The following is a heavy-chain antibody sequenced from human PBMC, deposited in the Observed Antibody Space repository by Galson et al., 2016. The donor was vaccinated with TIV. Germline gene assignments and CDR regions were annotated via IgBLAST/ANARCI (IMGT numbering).Heavy chain of an antibody. V-gene: IGHV3-66*02. J-gene: IGHJ6*02. Sequence: SLRLSCAASGLIVSNNYMRWVRQAPGKGLEWVSLISSGGSTSYSDSVKGRFTISRDNSKNTLSLQMNSLRPEDTAVYYCARDRRHCGNECYLYYYYGMDVWGQGATVTVSS. D-gene: IGHD2-21*01. CDR2: ISSGGST. CDR1: GLIVSNNY. CDR3: ARDRRHCGNECYLYYYYGMDV.